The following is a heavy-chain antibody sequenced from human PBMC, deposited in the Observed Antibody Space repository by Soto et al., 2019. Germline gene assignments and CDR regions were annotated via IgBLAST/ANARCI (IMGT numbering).Heavy chain of an antibody. J-gene: IGHJ5*02. CDR1: GFSLSSIGVG. V-gene: IGHV2-5*01. D-gene: IGHD6-25*01. Sequence: KESGPTLVEPTQTLTLTCTFSGFSLSSIGVGVGWIRQPPGKALEWLALIYWNDEKQYSPSLKNRLTITKDTSKNQVVLTMTNMDPVDSATYYCARRQNLAAPGRYNRFDPWGQGTLVTVSS. CDR3: ARRQNLAAPGRYNRFDP. CDR2: IYWNDEK.